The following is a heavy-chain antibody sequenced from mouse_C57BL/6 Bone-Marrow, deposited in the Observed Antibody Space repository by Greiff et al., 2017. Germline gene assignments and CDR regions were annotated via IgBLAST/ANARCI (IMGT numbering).Heavy chain of an antibody. Sequence: QVQLPQSGPELVQPGASVKISCKASGYAFSSSWMNWVKQRPGKGLEWIGPIYPGDGDTNYTGKCKGKATLTADKSSSTAYMQLSSLTSEDSAVYFCARRDSSGYMVYFDYWGQGTTLTVSS. D-gene: IGHD3-2*02. V-gene: IGHV1-82*01. J-gene: IGHJ2*01. CDR3: ARRDSSGYMVYFDY. CDR1: GYAFSSSW. CDR2: IYPGDGDT.